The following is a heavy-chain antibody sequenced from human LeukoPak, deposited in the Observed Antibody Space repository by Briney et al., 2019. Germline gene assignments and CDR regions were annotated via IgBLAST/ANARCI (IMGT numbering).Heavy chain of an antibody. J-gene: IGHJ4*02. CDR3: SRNATVFGVVYAIDY. V-gene: IGHV1-18*01. CDR2: ISGYNGDT. Sequence: ASVTLSCNGSGSTFTSYGISWVRHPPGPGHELMGLISGYNGDTNNDKTFHERGIITTDRSTSKDFIELRSLRTDATAAYYYSRNATVFGVVYAIDYWGKETRVTVSS. D-gene: IGHD3-3*01. CDR1: GSTFTSYG.